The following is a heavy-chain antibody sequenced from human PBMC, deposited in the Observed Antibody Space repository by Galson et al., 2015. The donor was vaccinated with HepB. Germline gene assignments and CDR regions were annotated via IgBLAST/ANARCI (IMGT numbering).Heavy chain of an antibody. J-gene: IGHJ3*02. CDR1: GFTFSSYA. CDR3: VKGGSYTLDAFDI. D-gene: IGHD1-26*01. V-gene: IGHV3-64D*06. CDR2: ISSNGGST. Sequence: SLRLSCAASGFTFSSYAMHWVRQAPGKGLEYVSAISSNGGSTYYADSVKGRFTISRDNSKNTLYLQMSSLRAEDTAVYYCVKGGSYTLDAFDIWGQGTMVTVSS.